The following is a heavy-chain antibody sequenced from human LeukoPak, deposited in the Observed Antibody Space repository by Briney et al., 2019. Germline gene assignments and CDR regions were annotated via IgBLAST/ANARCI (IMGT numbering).Heavy chain of an antibody. D-gene: IGHD6-6*01. J-gene: IGHJ5*02. V-gene: IGHV1-8*01. Sequence: VASVKVSCKASGYTFTSYDINWVRQATGQGLEWMGWTNPISGYTGSAQKFQGRVTMTRNTSISTAYMELSSLRSEDTAVYYCARRSTSSWSWFDPWGQGTLDTVSS. CDR1: GYTFTSYD. CDR3: ARRSTSSWSWFDP. CDR2: TNPISGYT.